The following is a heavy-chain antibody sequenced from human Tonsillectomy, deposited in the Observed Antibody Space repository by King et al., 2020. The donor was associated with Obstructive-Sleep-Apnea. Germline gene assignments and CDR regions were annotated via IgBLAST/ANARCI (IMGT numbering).Heavy chain of an antibody. Sequence: VQLVESGGGVVQPGRSLRLSCAASGFTFSSYGMHWVRQAPGKGLEWVAVISYDGSNKYYADSVKGRFTISRDNSKNTLYLQMNSLRAEDTAVYYCISQWAFDIWGQGTMVTVSS. D-gene: IGHD6-19*01. CDR2: ISYDGSNK. J-gene: IGHJ3*02. V-gene: IGHV3-30*03. CDR1: GFTFSSYG. CDR3: ISQWAFDI.